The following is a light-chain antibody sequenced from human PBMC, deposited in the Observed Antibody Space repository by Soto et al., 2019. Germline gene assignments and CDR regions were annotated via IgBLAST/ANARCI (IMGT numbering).Light chain of an antibody. CDR2: DVS. CDR1: SSDVGGYNY. Sequence: QSALTQPRSVSGSPGQSVTISCTGTSSDVGGYNYVSWYQQHPGKAPKLMIYDVSKRPSGVPDRFSGSKSGNTASLTISGLQAEDEADYYCCSYAGSYTFGYVFGTGNKLTVL. V-gene: IGLV2-11*01. J-gene: IGLJ1*01. CDR3: CSYAGSYTFGYV.